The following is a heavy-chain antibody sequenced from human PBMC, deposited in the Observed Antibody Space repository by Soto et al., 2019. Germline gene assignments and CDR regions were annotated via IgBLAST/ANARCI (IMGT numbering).Heavy chain of an antibody. CDR1: GGTFSTYT. J-gene: IGHJ3*01. V-gene: IGHV1-69*02. D-gene: IGHD2-2*01. CDR3: SIVSWSAETFDV. CDR2: IIPMLTVT. Sequence: QVHLVQSGAEVKKPGSSVKVSCKAAGGTFSTYTLIWVRQAPGQGLEWMGRIIPMLTVTNSAQKFQGRVTLTADKSTSTALMELTSLRSDDTSLYYCSIVSWSAETFDVWGQGTMVTVSS.